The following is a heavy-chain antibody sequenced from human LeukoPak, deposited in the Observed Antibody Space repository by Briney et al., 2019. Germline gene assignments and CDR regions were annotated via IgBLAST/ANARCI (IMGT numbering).Heavy chain of an antibody. CDR1: GGSISSYS. V-gene: IGHV4-30-2*01. Sequence: SETLSLTCTVSGGSISSYSWSWIRQPPGKGLEWIGYIYHSGSTYYNPSLKSRVTISVDRSKNQFSLKLSSVTAADTAVYYCASTYCSGGSCYLDYWGQGTLVTVSS. D-gene: IGHD2-15*01. CDR2: IYHSGST. CDR3: ASTYCSGGSCYLDY. J-gene: IGHJ4*02.